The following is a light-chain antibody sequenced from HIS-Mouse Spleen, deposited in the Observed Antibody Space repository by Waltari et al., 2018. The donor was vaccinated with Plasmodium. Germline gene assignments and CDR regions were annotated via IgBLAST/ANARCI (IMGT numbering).Light chain of an antibody. CDR1: SSDVGGYNY. V-gene: IGLV2-14*03. CDR2: YVS. CDR3: SSYTSSSTLNYV. Sequence: QSALTQPASVSGSPGQSITISCTGTSSDVGGYNYVSWYQQHPGKTPKLMIYYVSNRPSGVSNRFSCSKSGNTASLTISGLQAEDEADYYCSSYTSSSTLNYVFGTGTKVTVL. J-gene: IGLJ1*01.